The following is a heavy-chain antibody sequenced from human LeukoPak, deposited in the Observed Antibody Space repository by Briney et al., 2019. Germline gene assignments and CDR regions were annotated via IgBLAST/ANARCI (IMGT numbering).Heavy chain of an antibody. CDR3: ARDSSGWYLDAFDI. Sequence: PGGSLRLSXAASGFTVSSNYMSWVRQAPGKGMEWISVIYSGGSTYYADSVKGRFTISRDNSKNTLYLQMNSLRAEDTAVYYCARDSSGWYLDAFDIWGQGTMVTVSS. CDR1: GFTVSSNY. D-gene: IGHD6-19*01. CDR2: IYSGGST. J-gene: IGHJ3*02. V-gene: IGHV3-53*01.